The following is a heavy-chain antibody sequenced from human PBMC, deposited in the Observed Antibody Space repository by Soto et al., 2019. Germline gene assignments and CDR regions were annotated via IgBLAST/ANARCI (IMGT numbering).Heavy chain of an antibody. CDR2: INPSGGST. V-gene: IGHV1-46*01. Sequence: QVQLVQSGAEVKKPGASVKLSCKSSEYTFTDYYIHWVRQAPGQGLEWMGLINPSGGSTSYAQKFQGRVTMTSDPSTRTVYMELSSLRSEDTAVYYCATAAYSTSWYDFWGQGTLVTVSS. CDR3: ATAAYSTSWYDF. J-gene: IGHJ5*01. CDR1: EYTFTDYY. D-gene: IGHD6-13*01.